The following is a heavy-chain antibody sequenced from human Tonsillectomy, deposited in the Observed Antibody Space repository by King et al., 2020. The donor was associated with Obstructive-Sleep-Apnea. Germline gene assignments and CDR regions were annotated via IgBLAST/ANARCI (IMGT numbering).Heavy chain of an antibody. CDR2: INPNSGGT. J-gene: IGHJ5*02. V-gene: IGHV1-2*02. D-gene: IGHD4-23*01. Sequence: QLVQSGAEVKKPGASVKVSCKASGYTFTGYYMHWVRQVPGQGLEWMGWINPNSGGTDYAQKFQGRITMTRDTSISTAYMELSRLRSDDPAVYYCAKDRGPGWRRWWLDPWGQGTLVPVSS. CDR1: GYTFTGYY. CDR3: AKDRGPGWRRWWLDP.